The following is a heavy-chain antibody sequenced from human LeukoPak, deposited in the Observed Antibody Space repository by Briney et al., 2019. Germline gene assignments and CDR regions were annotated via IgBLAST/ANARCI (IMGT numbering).Heavy chain of an antibody. D-gene: IGHD2-8*02. V-gene: IGHV1-46*01. Sequence: VASVKVSCKSFGFTFTNYLLHWVRQAPGQGLEWVGRIAPSVDTTNYAQEFRGRVTMTRDTSTSTVYMELSSLRSDDTAIYYCVREESGGYFDYWGQGTLATVSS. CDR2: IAPSVDTT. J-gene: IGHJ4*02. CDR1: GFTFTNYL. CDR3: VREESGGYFDY.